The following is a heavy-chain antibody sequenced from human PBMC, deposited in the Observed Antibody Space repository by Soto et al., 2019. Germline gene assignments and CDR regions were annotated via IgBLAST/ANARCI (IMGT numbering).Heavy chain of an antibody. Sequence: EVQLVESGGGVVQPGGSLRLSCAASGFTFSSYWMHWVRQAPGKGLVWVSRINSDGSSTSYADSVKGRFTISRDNAKNTLYLQMNSLRAEDSAVYYCARERGKAAAVHFDYWGQGTRVTVSS. CDR3: ARERGKAAAVHFDY. J-gene: IGHJ4*02. CDR2: INSDGSST. V-gene: IGHV3-74*01. D-gene: IGHD6-13*01. CDR1: GFTFSSYW.